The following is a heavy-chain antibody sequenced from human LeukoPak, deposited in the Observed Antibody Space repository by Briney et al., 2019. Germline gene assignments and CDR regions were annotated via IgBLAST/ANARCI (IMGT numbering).Heavy chain of an antibody. CDR1: GFTFSTYA. V-gene: IGHV3-30*04. J-gene: IGHJ5*02. CDR2: ISYDGTNK. D-gene: IGHD2-15*01. CDR3: AREMEVAANNWFDP. Sequence: GGSLRLSCAASGFTFSTYAMHWVRQAPGKGLEWVAVISYDGTNKYDADSVKGRFTISRDNSKNTLYLQMNSLRADDTAVYYCAREMEVAANNWFDPWGQGTLVTVSS.